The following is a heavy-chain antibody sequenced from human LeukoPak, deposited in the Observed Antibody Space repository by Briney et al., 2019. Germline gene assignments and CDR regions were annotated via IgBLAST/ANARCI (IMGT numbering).Heavy chain of an antibody. CDR2: IYYSGAT. Sequence: SETLSLTCTVSGGSISSSSYYWSWIRQPPGKGLEWIGHIYYSGATKYNLSLKSRITISVDTSKNQFSLMLSSVTAADTAVYYCARFGITVVRGGKYYFDYWGQGTLVTVSS. CDR1: GGSISSSSYY. CDR3: ARFGITVVRGGKYYFDY. D-gene: IGHD3-10*01. V-gene: IGHV4-61*05. J-gene: IGHJ4*02.